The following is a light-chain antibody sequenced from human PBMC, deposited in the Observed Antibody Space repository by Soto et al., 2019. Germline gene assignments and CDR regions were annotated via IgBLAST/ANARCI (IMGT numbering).Light chain of an antibody. CDR2: EVS. V-gene: IGLV2-8*01. J-gene: IGLJ1*01. CDR3: SSYSHTSSLYV. Sequence: QSALTQPPSASGSPGQSVTISCTGTSSDVGGYNYVSWYQQHPGKAPKLLIYEVSKRPSGVPDRFSGSKSGNTASLTVSGLQAEDEADYYCSSYSHTSSLYVFGTGTKVTVL. CDR1: SSDVGGYNY.